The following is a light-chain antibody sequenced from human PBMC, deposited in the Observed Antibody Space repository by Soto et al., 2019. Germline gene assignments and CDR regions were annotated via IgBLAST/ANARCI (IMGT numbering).Light chain of an antibody. CDR3: QQSDIWPPL. CDR1: QSVRDN. V-gene: IGKV3-15*01. CDR2: GAS. J-gene: IGKJ3*01. Sequence: ELVMTQSPTTLSVSPGERATLSCRASQSVRDNLAWYQQKPGQAPRLLIYGASTRATGIPARFSGSGSVTELTLKIRSLQAADFAVYYCQQSDIWPPLFGPGNKGDIK.